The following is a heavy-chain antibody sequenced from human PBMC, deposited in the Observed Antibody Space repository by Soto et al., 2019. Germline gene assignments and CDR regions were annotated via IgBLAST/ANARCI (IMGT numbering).Heavy chain of an antibody. CDR1: GFTFSSYS. V-gene: IGHV3-48*02. CDR2: ISSSSSTI. J-gene: IGHJ5*02. CDR3: AREGGSLNWFDP. Sequence: EVQLVESGGGLVQPGGSLRLSCAASGFTFSSYSMNWVRQAPGKGLEWVSYISSSSSTIYYADSVKGRFTISRANAKNSLYLQRNSLRDEDTAVYYCAREGGSLNWFDPWGQGTLVTVSS. D-gene: IGHD1-26*01.